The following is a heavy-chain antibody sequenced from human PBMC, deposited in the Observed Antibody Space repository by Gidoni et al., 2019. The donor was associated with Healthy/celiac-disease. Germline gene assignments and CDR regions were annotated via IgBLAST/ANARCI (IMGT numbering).Heavy chain of an antibody. D-gene: IGHD6-13*01. CDR3: ARDSSSWSSHAFDY. V-gene: IGHV3-11*01. J-gene: IGHJ4*02. CDR2: ISSSGSTI. CDR1: GFTFSDYY. Sequence: QVQLVESGGGLVKPGGSLRPSCAASGFTFSDYYISWIRQAPGKGLEWVSYISSSGSTIYYADAVKGRFTISRDNAKNSRYLQMNSLRAEDTAVYYCARDSSSWSSHAFDYWGQGTLVTVSS.